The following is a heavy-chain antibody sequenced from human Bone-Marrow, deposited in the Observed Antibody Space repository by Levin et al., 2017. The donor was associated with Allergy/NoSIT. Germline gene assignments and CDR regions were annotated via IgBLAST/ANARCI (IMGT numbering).Heavy chain of an antibody. V-gene: IGHV5-51*01. D-gene: IGHD3/OR15-3a*01. Sequence: GASVKVSCKVSGYRFSDHWIGWVRQTPGKGLEWMGIIFPSDSDTKYSPSFQGHVTFSVDESINTAYLQWTSLKASDTAMYYCGRHDLGHTGHHYIDFWGQGTLVTVSS. CDR3: GRHDLGHTGHHYIDF. CDR2: IFPSDSDT. J-gene: IGHJ4*02. CDR1: GYRFSDHW.